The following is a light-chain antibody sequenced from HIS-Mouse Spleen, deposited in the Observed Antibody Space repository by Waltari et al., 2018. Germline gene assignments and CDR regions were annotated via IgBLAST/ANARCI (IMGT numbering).Light chain of an antibody. J-gene: IGLJ3*02. Sequence: QSALTQPASVSGSPGQSITISCTGTSSAVGVYNYVPWYQQHPGKAPKLMIYDVSNRPSGVSNRFSGSKSGNTASLTISGLQAEDEADYYCSSYTSSSTWVFGGGTKLTVL. CDR1: SSAVGVYNY. CDR2: DVS. CDR3: SSYTSSSTWV. V-gene: IGLV2-14*03.